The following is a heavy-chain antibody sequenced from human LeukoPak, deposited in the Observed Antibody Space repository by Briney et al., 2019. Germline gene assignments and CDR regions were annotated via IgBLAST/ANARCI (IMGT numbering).Heavy chain of an antibody. CDR3: ARGSNSGYSSSWYCDY. CDR1: GFTFSSYS. J-gene: IGHJ4*02. D-gene: IGHD6-13*01. Sequence: GGSLRLSCAASGFTFSSYSMNWVRQAPGKGLEWVSYISSSGSTIYYADSVKGRFTISRDNAKNSLYLQMNSLRAEDTAVYYCARGSNSGYSSSWYCDYWGQGTLVTVSS. V-gene: IGHV3-48*04. CDR2: ISSSGSTI.